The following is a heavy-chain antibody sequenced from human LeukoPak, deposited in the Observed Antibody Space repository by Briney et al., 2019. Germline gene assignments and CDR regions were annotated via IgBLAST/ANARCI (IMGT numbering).Heavy chain of an antibody. V-gene: IGHV3-53*01. CDR1: GFTVRSNY. J-gene: IGHJ6*02. CDR2: IYSGGST. Sequence: PGGSLRLSCAASGFTVRSNYMSWVRQAPGKGLEWVSVIYSGGSTYYADSVKGRFTISRDNSKNTLYLQMNSLRAEDTAVYYCASGYGSGSYYYYYYGMDVWGQGTTVTVSS. CDR3: ASGYGSGSYYYYYYGMDV. D-gene: IGHD3-10*01.